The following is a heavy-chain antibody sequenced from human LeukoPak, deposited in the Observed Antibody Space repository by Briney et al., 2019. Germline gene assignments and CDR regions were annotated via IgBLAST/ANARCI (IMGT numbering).Heavy chain of an antibody. Sequence: ASVKVSCKASGYTFSSYAISWVRQAPGQGLEWMGWIVTYNGNTYYAQNLQGRVTMTTDTSTSTAYMELMSLRSDDTAVYYCAKTTVTSEDYFYYYMDVWGKGTTVTVSS. CDR2: IVTYNGNT. CDR1: GYTFSSYA. J-gene: IGHJ6*03. CDR3: AKTTVTSEDYFYYYMDV. V-gene: IGHV1-18*01. D-gene: IGHD4-17*01.